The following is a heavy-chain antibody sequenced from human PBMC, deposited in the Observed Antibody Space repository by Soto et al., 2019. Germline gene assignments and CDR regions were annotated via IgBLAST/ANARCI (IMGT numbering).Heavy chain of an antibody. CDR3: ARHRGGLGATDY. Sequence: SETLSLTCTVSGGSISSSSYYWGWIRQPPGKGLEWIGSIYYSGSTYYNPSLKSRVTISVDTSKNQFSLKLSSVTAADTAVYYCARHRGGLGATDYWGQGTLVTVSS. V-gene: IGHV4-39*01. CDR1: GGSISSSSYY. J-gene: IGHJ4*02. CDR2: IYYSGST. D-gene: IGHD1-26*01.